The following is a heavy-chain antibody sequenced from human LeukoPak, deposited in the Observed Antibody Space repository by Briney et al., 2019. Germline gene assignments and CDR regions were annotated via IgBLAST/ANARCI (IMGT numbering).Heavy chain of an antibody. CDR3: AKGVVDCSGGSCYVLGHYYYGMDV. J-gene: IGHJ6*02. CDR2: ISYDGGNK. Sequence: PGGSLRLSCAASGFTLSSYGMHWVRQAPGKGLEWVAVISYDGGNKYYAGSVKGRFTISRDNSKNTLYLQMNSLRAEDTAVYYCAKGVVDCSGGSCYVLGHYYYGMDVWGQGTTVTVSS. V-gene: IGHV3-30*18. CDR1: GFTLSSYG. D-gene: IGHD2-15*01.